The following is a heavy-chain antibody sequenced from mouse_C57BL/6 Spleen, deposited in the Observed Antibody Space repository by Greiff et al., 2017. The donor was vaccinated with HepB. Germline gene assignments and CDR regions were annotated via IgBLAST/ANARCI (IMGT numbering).Heavy chain of an antibody. CDR1: GYTFTDYY. V-gene: IGHV1-26*01. CDR3: ALLNGTTAWFAH. D-gene: IGHD4-1*01. Sequence: EVQLQQSGPELVKPGASVKISCKASGYTFTDYYMNWVKQSHGKSLEWIGDINPNNGGTSYNQKFKGKATLTVDKSSSTAYMELRSLTSEDSAVYYCALLNGTTAWFAHWGQGTLVTVSA. J-gene: IGHJ3*01. CDR2: INPNNGGT.